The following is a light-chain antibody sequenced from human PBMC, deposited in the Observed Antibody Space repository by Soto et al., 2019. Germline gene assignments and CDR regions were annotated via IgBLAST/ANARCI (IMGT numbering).Light chain of an antibody. CDR2: GAS. J-gene: IGKJ4*01. CDR3: QQYGSSPLT. Sequence: EIVLTQSPGTLTLSPVERATLSGMASQSVSSSYLAWYQQKPGQAPRLLIFGASSRANGIPDRFSGSGSGTDFTLTISRLEPEDFAVFYCQQYGSSPLTFGGGTKVDIK. CDR1: QSVSSSY. V-gene: IGKV3-20*01.